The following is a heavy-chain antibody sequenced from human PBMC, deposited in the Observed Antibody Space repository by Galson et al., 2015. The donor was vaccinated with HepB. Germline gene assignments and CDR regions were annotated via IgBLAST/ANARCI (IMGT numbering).Heavy chain of an antibody. Sequence: SETLSLTCTVSGGSISSYYWSWIRQPPGKGLEWIGYIYYSGSTNYNPSLKSRVTISVDTSKNQFSLKLSSVTAADTAVYYCASAVRNDAFDIWGQGTMVTVSS. D-gene: IGHD3-3*01. J-gene: IGHJ3*02. V-gene: IGHV4-59*01. CDR1: GGSISSYY. CDR3: ASAVRNDAFDI. CDR2: IYYSGST.